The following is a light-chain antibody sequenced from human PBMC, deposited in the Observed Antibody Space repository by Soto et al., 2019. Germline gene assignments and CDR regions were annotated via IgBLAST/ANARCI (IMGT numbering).Light chain of an antibody. CDR3: QQRSNWRLT. J-gene: IGKJ4*01. CDR1: QRVSSY. V-gene: IGKV3-11*01. CDR2: DAS. Sequence: EIVLTQSPATLSLSPGERATLSCRASQRVSSYLAWYQQKPGQAPRLLIYDASNRATGIPARFSGSGSGTDFTLTISSLEPEDFAVYYCQQRSNWRLTFGGGTKMEIK.